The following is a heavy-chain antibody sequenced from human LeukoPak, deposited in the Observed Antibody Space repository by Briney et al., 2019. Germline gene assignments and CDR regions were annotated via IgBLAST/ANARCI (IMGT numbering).Heavy chain of an antibody. CDR2: ISSGSRTI. Sequence: GGSLRLSCAASGFSFSGYSMNWVRQAPGKGLDWVSYISSGSRTIFYAESVKGRFTISRDNSKNTLYLQMNSLRAEDTAVYYCAKDATSDAFDIWGQGTMVTVSS. CDR3: AKDATSDAFDI. CDR1: GFSFSGYS. J-gene: IGHJ3*02. V-gene: IGHV3-48*01.